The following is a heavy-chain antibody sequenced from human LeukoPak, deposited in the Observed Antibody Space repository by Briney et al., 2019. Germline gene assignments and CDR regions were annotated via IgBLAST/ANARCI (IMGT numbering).Heavy chain of an antibody. CDR3: ARGPVRSPTHYYDSSGYSFV. J-gene: IGHJ4*02. CDR1: GYTFTSYD. Sequence: ASVTVSCKASGYTFTSYDINWVRQAPGQGLEWMGWMNPNSGNTGYAQKFQGRVTMTRNTSISTAYMELSSLRSEDTAVYYCARGPVRSPTHYYDSSGYSFVWGQGTLVTVSS. D-gene: IGHD3-22*01. CDR2: MNPNSGNT. V-gene: IGHV1-8*01.